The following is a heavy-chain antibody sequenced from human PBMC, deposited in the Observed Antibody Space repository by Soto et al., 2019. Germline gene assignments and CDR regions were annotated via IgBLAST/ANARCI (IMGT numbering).Heavy chain of an antibody. J-gene: IGHJ4*02. V-gene: IGHV3-48*01. D-gene: IGHD3-3*01. CDR2: ISGSGTPM. CDR1: GFPFSSYS. Sequence: EVQLVESGGGLVQPGGSLRLSCAASGFPFSSYSMNWVRQAPGRGLEWVSYISGSGTPMNYIDSVKGRFTISRDNAGNSLHLQMNSLRAEDTAVYYCARDLHWSFDYWGQGTLVTVSS. CDR3: ARDLHWSFDY.